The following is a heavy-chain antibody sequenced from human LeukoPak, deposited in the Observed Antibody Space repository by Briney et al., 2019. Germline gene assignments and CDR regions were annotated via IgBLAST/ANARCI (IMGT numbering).Heavy chain of an antibody. D-gene: IGHD1-26*01. CDR3: AREGDTNIYYFYMDV. CDR2: IYYTGSG. CDR1: GGSISTYY. J-gene: IGHJ6*03. Sequence: SETLSLTCTVSGGSISTYYWSWIRQPPGKGLEWIGFIYYTGSGNYNPSLKSRVTMSVDTSKNQFSLMLSSVTAADTAVYYCAREGDTNIYYFYMDVWGKGTTATVSS. V-gene: IGHV4-59*01.